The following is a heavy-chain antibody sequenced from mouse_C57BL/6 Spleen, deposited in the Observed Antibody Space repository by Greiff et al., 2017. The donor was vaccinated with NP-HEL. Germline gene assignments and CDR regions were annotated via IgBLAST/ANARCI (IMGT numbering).Heavy chain of an antibody. CDR1: GFHIKDAY. Sequence: EVQLQQSGAELVRPGASVKLSCTASGFHIKDAYMHWVKQRPEQGLEWIGWIDPEIGDTEYASKFQGKATITADTSSNTAYLQLSSLTSEDTAVYYCTGGYEGDYFDYWGQGTTLTVSS. CDR2: IDPEIGDT. V-gene: IGHV14-4*01. D-gene: IGHD2-2*01. J-gene: IGHJ2*01. CDR3: TGGYEGDYFDY.